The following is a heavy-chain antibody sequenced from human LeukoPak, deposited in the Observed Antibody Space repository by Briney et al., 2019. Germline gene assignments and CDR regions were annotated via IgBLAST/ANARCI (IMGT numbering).Heavy chain of an antibody. V-gene: IGHV3-23*01. CDR2: ISRIGGST. Sequence: GGSLSLSCAASGFTLSSYYMSWVRQPPEKWLEWVASISRIGGSTYYADFVKGRFSLARDKSKHTLYLQMNRLIAEDTAVYFCAKDLYSSSWSYFDYWGQGALFTVSP. D-gene: IGHD6-13*01. CDR3: AKDLYSSSWSYFDY. J-gene: IGHJ4*02. CDR1: GFTLSSYY.